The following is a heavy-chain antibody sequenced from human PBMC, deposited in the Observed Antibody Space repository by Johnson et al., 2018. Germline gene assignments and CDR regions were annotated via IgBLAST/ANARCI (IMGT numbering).Heavy chain of an antibody. V-gene: IGHV3-33*01. D-gene: IGHD3-22*01. J-gene: IGHJ1*01. CDR3: ARDGGYYYDSSGYYLAEYFQH. CDR1: GFTFSNYG. CDR2: IWYDGSNK. Sequence: QVQLVESGGGVVQPGRSLRVSCAASGFTFSNYGMHWVRQAPGKGLEWVALIWYDGSNKYYADSVKGRFTISRDNSKNTLYLQMNSLRAEDTAVYYCARDGGYYYDSSGYYLAEYFQHGGQGTLVTVSS.